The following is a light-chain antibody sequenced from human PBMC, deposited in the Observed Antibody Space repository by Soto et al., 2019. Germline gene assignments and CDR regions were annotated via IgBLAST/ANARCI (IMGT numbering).Light chain of an antibody. Sequence: QSALTQPRSVSGSPGQSVTISCTGTSSDVGGYNYVYWYQQHPGKARKLMIHDVSKRPSGVPDRFSGSKSGNTASLTISGLQAEDEADYYCSSYAGSYSGVFGGGTKLTVL. CDR2: DVS. CDR1: SSDVGGYNY. J-gene: IGLJ3*02. CDR3: SSYAGSYSGV. V-gene: IGLV2-11*01.